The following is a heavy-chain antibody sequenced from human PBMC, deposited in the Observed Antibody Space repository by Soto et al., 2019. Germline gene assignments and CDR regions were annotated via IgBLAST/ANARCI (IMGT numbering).Heavy chain of an antibody. CDR3: AKDNSGYSSGWNWFDP. J-gene: IGHJ5*02. CDR1: GFTFYDYA. Sequence: GGSLRLSCAASGFTFYDYAMHWVRQAPGKGLEWVSGISWNSGSIGYADSVKGRFTISRDNAKNSLYLQMNSLRAEDTALYYCAKDNSGYSSGWNWFDPWGQGTLVTVSS. V-gene: IGHV3-9*01. D-gene: IGHD6-19*01. CDR2: ISWNSGSI.